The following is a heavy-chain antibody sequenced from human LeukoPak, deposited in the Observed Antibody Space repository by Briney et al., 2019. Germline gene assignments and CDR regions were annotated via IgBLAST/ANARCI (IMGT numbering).Heavy chain of an antibody. D-gene: IGHD3-10*01. CDR2: IYPGDSDT. CDR1: GYSFTSYW. V-gene: IGHV5-51*01. J-gene: IGHJ4*02. Sequence: PGESLKISCKGSGYSFTSYWIAWVRQMPRKGLEWMGIIYPGDSDTRYSPSFQGQVTISADKSISTAYLQWSGLKASDTAMFYCARCLRDYGSGSYSYDYWGQGTLVTVSS. CDR3: ARCLRDYGSGSYSYDY.